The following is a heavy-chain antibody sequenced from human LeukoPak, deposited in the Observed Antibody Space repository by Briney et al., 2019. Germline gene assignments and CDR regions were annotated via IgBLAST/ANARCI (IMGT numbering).Heavy chain of an antibody. V-gene: IGHV3-23*01. CDR1: GFTFSSYV. J-gene: IGHJ3*02. D-gene: IGHD2-21*02. Sequence: PGRSLRLSCAASGFTFSSYVMNWVRQAPGKGLEWVSSISGTGGTTYYADSVKGRFTISRDNSKTTLYLQMNSLRAEDTAVYYCAKDPYCGGDCYSTDDAFDIWGQGTMVTVSS. CDR3: AKDPYCGGDCYSTDDAFDI. CDR2: ISGTGGTT.